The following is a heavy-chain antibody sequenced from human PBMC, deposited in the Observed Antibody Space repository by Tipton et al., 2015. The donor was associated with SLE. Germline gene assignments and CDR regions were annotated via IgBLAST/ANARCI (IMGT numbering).Heavy chain of an antibody. J-gene: IGHJ6*03. V-gene: IGHV4-34*01. D-gene: IGHD1-1*01. CDR2: INHSGST. Sequence: TLSLTCAVYGGSFSGYFWNWIRQPPGKGLEWIGEINHSGSTNYNPSLKSRVTISVDTSKNQFSLKLNSVTAADTAVYYCARAPGLERPYYYYYYMDVWGKGTTVTVS. CDR3: ARAPGLERPYYYYYYMDV. CDR1: GGSFSGYF.